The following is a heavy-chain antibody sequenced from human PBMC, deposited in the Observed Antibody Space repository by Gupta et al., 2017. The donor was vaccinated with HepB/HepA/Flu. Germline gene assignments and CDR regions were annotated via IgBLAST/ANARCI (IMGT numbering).Heavy chain of an antibody. CDR1: GFTFRHYA. J-gene: IGHJ4*02. CDR3: AKSNQVGITTSFDS. Sequence: EVQVVESGGGLVQPGGSLRLSCAASGFTFRHYAMNWVRQAPGKGLEWVSIISAGGDATYYADSVKGRFTISRDSSKNTLYLQLNNLRADDTALYYCAKSNQVGITTSFDSWGQGTLVTVSS. CDR2: ISAGGDAT. D-gene: IGHD1-26*01. V-gene: IGHV3-23*04.